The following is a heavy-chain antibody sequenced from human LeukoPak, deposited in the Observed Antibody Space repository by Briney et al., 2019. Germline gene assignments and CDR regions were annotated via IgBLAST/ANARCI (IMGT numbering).Heavy chain of an antibody. CDR1: GFTFNRYS. V-gene: IGHV3-21*01. CDR3: ARGDSSGSIYYYYYMDV. J-gene: IGHJ6*03. CDR2: ISTSSSYI. D-gene: IGHD1-26*01. Sequence: GGSLRLSCAASGFTFNRYSMNWVRQAPGKGLAWVSSISTSSSYIYYADSVKGRFTISRDNSKNTLYLQMNSLRAEDTAVYYCARGDSSGSIYYYYYMDVWGKGTTVTVSS.